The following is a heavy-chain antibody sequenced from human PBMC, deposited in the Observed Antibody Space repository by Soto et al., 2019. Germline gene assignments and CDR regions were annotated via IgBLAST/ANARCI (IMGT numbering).Heavy chain of an antibody. J-gene: IGHJ3*02. V-gene: IGHV3-49*04. Sequence: GGSLRLSCTASGFTFGDYAMSWVRQAPGKGLEWVGFIRSKAYGGTTEYAASVKGRFTISRDDSKSIAYLQMNSLKTEDTAVYYCTRDSGYSYAGDGFDIWGQGTMVTVS. CDR2: IRSKAYGGTT. CDR3: TRDSGYSYAGDGFDI. D-gene: IGHD5-18*01. CDR1: GFTFGDYA.